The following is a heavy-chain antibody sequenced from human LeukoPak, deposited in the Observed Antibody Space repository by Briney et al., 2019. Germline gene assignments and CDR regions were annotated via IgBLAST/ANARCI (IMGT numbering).Heavy chain of an antibody. Sequence: GGSLRLSCAASGFTFSSYAMNWVRQAPGKGLEWVSYISGSTSTIKYADSVMGRFTISRDNAKNSLYLQMNSLRDEDTAVYYCARDLYGDYSFDYWGQGTLVTVSS. CDR1: GFTFSSYA. D-gene: IGHD4-17*01. CDR2: ISGSTSTI. V-gene: IGHV3-48*02. CDR3: ARDLYGDYSFDY. J-gene: IGHJ4*02.